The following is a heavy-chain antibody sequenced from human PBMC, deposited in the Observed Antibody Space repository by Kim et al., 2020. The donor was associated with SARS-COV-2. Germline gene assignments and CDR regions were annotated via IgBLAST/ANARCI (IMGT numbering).Heavy chain of an antibody. V-gene: IGHV3-7*03. J-gene: IGHJ4*02. Sequence: YYVDSLKGRFTISRDNAKNSLYLQMNSLRAEDTAVYYCARANQPGFDFDYWGQGTLVTVSS. D-gene: IGHD3-9*01. CDR3: ARANQPGFDFDY.